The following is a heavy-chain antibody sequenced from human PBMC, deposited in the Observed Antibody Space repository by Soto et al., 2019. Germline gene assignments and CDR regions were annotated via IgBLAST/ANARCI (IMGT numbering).Heavy chain of an antibody. J-gene: IGHJ6*02. CDR2: ISAYNGNT. D-gene: IGHD1-26*01. CDR3: ATGIVGATYYYYGMDV. CDR1: GYTFTSYG. V-gene: IGHV1-18*01. Sequence: ASVKVSCKASGYTFTSYGISWVRQAPGQGLEWMGWISAYNGNTNYAQKLQGRVTMTTDTSTSTAYMELRSLRSDDTAVYYCATGIVGATYYYYGMDVWGQGTTVTVSS.